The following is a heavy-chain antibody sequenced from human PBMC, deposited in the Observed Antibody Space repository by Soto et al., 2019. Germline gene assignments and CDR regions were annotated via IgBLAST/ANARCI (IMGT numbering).Heavy chain of an antibody. CDR1: GNSISTTNW. D-gene: IGHD3-22*01. CDR2: IYHSGST. V-gene: IGHV4-4*02. CDR3: ARDVGYHYDGSPSGQFDF. Sequence: SETLSLTCVVSGNSISTTNWWSWVRQSPGEGLGWIGEIYHSGSTNYNPSLKSRVTISVDKSKNQFSLKLSSVTAADTAVYYCARDVGYHYDGSPSGQFDFWGQGTLVTVSS. J-gene: IGHJ4*02.